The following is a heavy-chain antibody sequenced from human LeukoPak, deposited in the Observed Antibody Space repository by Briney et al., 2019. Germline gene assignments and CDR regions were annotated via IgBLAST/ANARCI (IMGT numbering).Heavy chain of an antibody. J-gene: IGHJ6*03. CDR1: GYTFTSYG. CDR2: ISAYNGNT. V-gene: IGHV1-18*01. D-gene: IGHD3-10*01. CDR3: ARGTGGYYYYYYYMDV. Sequence: ASVKVSCKASGYTFTSYGISWVRQAPGQGLEWMGWISAYNGNTNYAQKLQGRVTMTTDTSTSTAYMELRSLRSEDTAVYYCARGTGGYYYYYYYMDVWGKGTTVTISS.